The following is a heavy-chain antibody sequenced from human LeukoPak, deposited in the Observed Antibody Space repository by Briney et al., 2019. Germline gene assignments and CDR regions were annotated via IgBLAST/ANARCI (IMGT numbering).Heavy chain of an antibody. V-gene: IGHV4-59*01. CDR3: ARTSRIHLVDF. J-gene: IGHJ4*02. CDR2: IYYSGSS. Sequence: SETLSLTCTVSGDSISGYYWSWIRQPPGKGLEWIAYIYYSGSSNYNPSLKSRVTISVDTSKNQFSLKLSSVTAADTAVYYCARTSRIHLVDFWGQGTLVTVSS. CDR1: GDSISGYY.